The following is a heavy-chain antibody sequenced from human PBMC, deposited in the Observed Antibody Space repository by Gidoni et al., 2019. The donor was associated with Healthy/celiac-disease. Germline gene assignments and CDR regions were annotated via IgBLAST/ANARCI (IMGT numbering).Heavy chain of an antibody. D-gene: IGHD2-15*01. J-gene: IGHJ4*02. Sequence: QVQLQESGPGLVKPSQTLSLTCTVSGGSISSGDYYWSWIRQPPGKGLEWIGYIYYSGSTYYNPSLKSRVTISVDTSKNQFSLKLSSVTAADTAVYYCARDGCSGGSCYSRFDYWGQGTLVTVSS. CDR3: ARDGCSGGSCYSRFDY. CDR2: IYYSGST. V-gene: IGHV4-30-4*01. CDR1: GGSISSGDYY.